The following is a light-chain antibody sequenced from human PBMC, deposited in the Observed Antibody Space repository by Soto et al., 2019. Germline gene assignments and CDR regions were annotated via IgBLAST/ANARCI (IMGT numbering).Light chain of an antibody. CDR1: QSVHTY. Sequence: ETVLTQSPATLSLSPGERATLSCRASQSVHTYLAWYQQKAGQAPRLLIYDASNRATGIPARFSDSGSGTDFTLTISSLEPEDCAVYYCQQRSNWPPYTFGQGTKLEIK. J-gene: IGKJ2*01. CDR3: QQRSNWPPYT. V-gene: IGKV3-11*01. CDR2: DAS.